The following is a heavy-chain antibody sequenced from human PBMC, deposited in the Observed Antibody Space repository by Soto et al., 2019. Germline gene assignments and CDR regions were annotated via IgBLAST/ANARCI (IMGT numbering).Heavy chain of an antibody. J-gene: IGHJ4*02. CDR2: ISGGGGST. CDR1: RLNLFIYA. Sequence: PGGSLRLSCTASRLNLFIYAMNWVRQAPGKGLEWVSVISGGGGSTFYADSVKGRFTISRDNSKNTLYLQMNSLRAEDTAVYYCAKALLKQQLVPFPRVYWGQGTLVTVSS. V-gene: IGHV3-23*01. CDR3: AKALLKQQLVPFPRVY. D-gene: IGHD6-13*01.